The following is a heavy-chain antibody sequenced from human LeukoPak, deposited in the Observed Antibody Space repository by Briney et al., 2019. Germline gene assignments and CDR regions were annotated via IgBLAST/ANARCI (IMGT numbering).Heavy chain of an antibody. D-gene: IGHD7-27*01. CDR3: AALAGVQGLAYDPRDYFDS. CDR2: IVLGSGNT. CDR1: GFTFTSSA. Sequence: SVKVSCKASGFTFTSSAVQWVRQARGQRHEWIGWIVLGSGNTNYAQQFQERVTITRDLSTSSTYLELSSLRSEDTAVYYCAALAGVQGLAYDPRDYFDSWGQGTLVTVSS. J-gene: IGHJ4*02. V-gene: IGHV1-58*01.